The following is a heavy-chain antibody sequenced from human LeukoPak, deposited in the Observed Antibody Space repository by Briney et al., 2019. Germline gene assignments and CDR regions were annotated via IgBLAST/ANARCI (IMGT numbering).Heavy chain of an antibody. CDR2: IYPGDSDT. CDR1: GYSFTNYW. Sequence: GESLKISCQGSGYSFTNYWIGWVRQMPGKGLEWMGIIYPGDSDTRYSPSFQGQVTISADKSITTAYLQWSSLKASDTAMYYCARRRDIVSTATGTSGPTDHWGQGTLVTVSS. D-gene: IGHD5/OR15-5a*01. V-gene: IGHV5-51*01. CDR3: ARRRDIVSTATGTSGPTDH. J-gene: IGHJ4*02.